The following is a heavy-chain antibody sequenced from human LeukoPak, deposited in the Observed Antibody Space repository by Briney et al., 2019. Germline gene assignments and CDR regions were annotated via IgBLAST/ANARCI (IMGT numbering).Heavy chain of an antibody. CDR3: ARDLYGDYVFDY. CDR1: GGSISSYY. J-gene: IGHJ4*02. CDR2: IYYSGST. Sequence: SETLSLTCTVSGGSISSYYWSWIRQPPGKGLEWIGYIYYSGSTNYNPSLKSRVTISVDTSKNQFSLKLSSVTAADTAVYYCARDLYGDYVFDYWGQGTLVTVSS. V-gene: IGHV4-59*01. D-gene: IGHD4-17*01.